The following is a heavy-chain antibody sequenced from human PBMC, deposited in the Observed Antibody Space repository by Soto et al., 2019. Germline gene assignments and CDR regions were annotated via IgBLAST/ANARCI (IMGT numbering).Heavy chain of an antibody. CDR1: GDSFSSYA. V-gene: IGHV1-69*01. J-gene: IGHJ4*02. Sequence: QVQLVQSVAEVKKPGSSVKVSCKASGDSFSSYAISWVRQAPGHGLEWMGRIIPIFGTPNYAQRFEGRVTLTADESTSTANMELSSLRSDARAVYYCATGGNYDETSALAYWGQGTLVTVSS. D-gene: IGHD3-22*01. CDR3: ATGGNYDETSALAY. CDR2: IIPIFGTP.